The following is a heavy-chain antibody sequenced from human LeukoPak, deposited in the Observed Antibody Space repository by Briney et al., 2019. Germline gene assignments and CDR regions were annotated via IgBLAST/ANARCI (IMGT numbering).Heavy chain of an antibody. D-gene: IGHD2-21*01. CDR3: ARGDWFDP. CDR2: VSGYNGNT. Sequence: ASVKVSCKASGYTFTSYDINWVRQAPGQGLEWMGWVSGYNGNTNYAQKFEGRVAMTADTSSTTAYMELRSLKSDDTAIYYCARGDWFDPWGQGTLVTVSS. J-gene: IGHJ5*02. CDR1: GYTFTSYD. V-gene: IGHV1-18*01.